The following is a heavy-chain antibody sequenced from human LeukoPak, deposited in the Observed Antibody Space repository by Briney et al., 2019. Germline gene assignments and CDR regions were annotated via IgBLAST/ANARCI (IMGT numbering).Heavy chain of an antibody. CDR3: ARRGYHDSSGYDY. CDR1: GFTFSSYA. Sequence: GGSLRLSCAASGFTFSSYAMNWVRQARGKGLEWVSSISGSSSDIYYADSVKGRFTISRDNAKNSVFLQMDNLRAEDTAIYYCARRGYHDSSGYDYWGQGTLVTVSS. J-gene: IGHJ4*02. V-gene: IGHV3-21*06. CDR2: ISGSSSDI. D-gene: IGHD3-22*01.